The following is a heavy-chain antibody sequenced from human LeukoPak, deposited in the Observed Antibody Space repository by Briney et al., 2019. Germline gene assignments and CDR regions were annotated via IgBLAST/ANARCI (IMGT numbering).Heavy chain of an antibody. CDR3: ARYIGVVYYFDY. CDR1: GVSISSSNSY. J-gene: IGHJ4*02. CDR2: IYHSGST. V-gene: IGHV4-39*07. D-gene: IGHD3-3*01. Sequence: SETLSLTCTVSGVSISSSNSYWGWIRQPPGKGLEWIGEIYHSGSTNYNPSLKSRVTISVDKSKNQFSLKLSSVTAADTAVYYCARYIGVVYYFDYWGQGTLVTVSS.